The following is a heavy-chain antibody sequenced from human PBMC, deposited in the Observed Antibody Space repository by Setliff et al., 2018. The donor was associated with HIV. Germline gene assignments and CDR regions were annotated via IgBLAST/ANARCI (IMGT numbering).Heavy chain of an antibody. J-gene: IGHJ4*02. CDR2: IYTSGTT. CDR1: GGSITGGSYY. V-gene: IGHV4-61*02. Sequence: SETLSLTCTVSGGSITGGSYYWSWIRQPAGKVLEWIGRIYTSGTTSYNPSLKSRVSIAVDTSKNQFSLNLRSVTAADTAVYYCARCSYDSSGYYYSYFDYWGQGTLVTVSS. CDR3: ARCSYDSSGYYYSYFDY. D-gene: IGHD3-22*01.